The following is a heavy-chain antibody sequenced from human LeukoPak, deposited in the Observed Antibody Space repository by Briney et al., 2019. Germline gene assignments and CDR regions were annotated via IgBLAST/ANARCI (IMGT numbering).Heavy chain of an antibody. D-gene: IGHD2-2*03. Sequence: SETLSLTCAVYGGSFSGYYWSWIRQPPGKGLEWIGEIDHSGSTNYNPSLKSRVTISVDTSKNQFSLKLSSVTAADTAVYYCARAGYCSSTSCYIYYYYGMGVWGQGTTVTVSS. CDR2: IDHSGST. J-gene: IGHJ6*02. V-gene: IGHV4-34*01. CDR1: GGSFSGYY. CDR3: ARAGYCSSTSCYIYYYYGMGV.